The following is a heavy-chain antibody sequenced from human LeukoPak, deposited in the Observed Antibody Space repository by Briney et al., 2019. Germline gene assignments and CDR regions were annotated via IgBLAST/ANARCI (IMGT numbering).Heavy chain of an antibody. J-gene: IGHJ4*02. CDR1: GYTLTELS. D-gene: IGHD3-10*01. CDR2: FDPEDGET. V-gene: IGHV1-24*01. Sequence: ASVKVSCKVSGYTLTELSMHWVRQAPGKGLEWMGGFDPEDGETIYAQKFQGRVTMTEDTSTDTAYMELSSLRSEDTAVYYCATGLPSVYGSGSYSKDDYWGQGTLVTVSS. CDR3: ATGLPSVYGSGSYSKDDY.